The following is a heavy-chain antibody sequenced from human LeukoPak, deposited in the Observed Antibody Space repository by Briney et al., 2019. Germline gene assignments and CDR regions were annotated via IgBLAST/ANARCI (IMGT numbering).Heavy chain of an antibody. D-gene: IGHD3-22*01. CDR2: INPSGGST. V-gene: IGHV1-46*01. CDR1: GYTFTGYY. J-gene: IGHJ4*02. CDR3: ARDEHYDSSGYYYDY. Sequence: ASVKVSCKASGYTFTGYYMHWVRQAPGQGLEWMGWINPSGGSTSYAQKFQGRVTMTRDTSTSTVYMELSSLRSEDTAVYYCARDEHYDSSGYYYDYWGQGTLVTVSS.